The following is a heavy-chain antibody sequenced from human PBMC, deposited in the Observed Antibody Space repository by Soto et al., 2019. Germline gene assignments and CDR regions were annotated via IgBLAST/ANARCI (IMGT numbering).Heavy chain of an antibody. CDR2: INHSGST. J-gene: IGHJ3*02. D-gene: IGHD6-6*01. CDR3: ARGRATGFGSSSWGAFDI. V-gene: IGHV4-34*01. CDR1: GGSFSGYY. Sequence: QVQLQQWGAGLLKPSETLSLTCAVYGGSFSGYYWSWIRQPPGKGLEWIGEINHSGSTNYNPSLKSRVTMSVDTSKNQFALKLSSVTAADTAVYYCARGRATGFGSSSWGAFDIWGQGTMVTVSS.